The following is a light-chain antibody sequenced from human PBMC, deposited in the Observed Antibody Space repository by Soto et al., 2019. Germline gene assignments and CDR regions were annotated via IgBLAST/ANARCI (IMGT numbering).Light chain of an antibody. CDR1: QSISSW. J-gene: IGKJ2*01. Sequence: EIQMTQSPSTLSASVGDRVTITCRASQSISSWLAWYQQKPGKAPKLLIYKASSLESGVPSRFSGSGSGTEFTLTISSLQPDDFAVYDWQQYNSYPPWTFGEGTELEIK. CDR3: QQYNSYPPWT. V-gene: IGKV1-5*03. CDR2: KAS.